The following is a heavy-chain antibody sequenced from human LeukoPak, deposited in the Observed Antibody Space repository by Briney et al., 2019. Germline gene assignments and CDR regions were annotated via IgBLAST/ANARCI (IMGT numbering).Heavy chain of an antibody. CDR3: ARHALRIAVAENWFDP. CDR2: ISSSSSYI. Sequence: GGSLRLSCAASGFTFSSYSMNWVRQAPGKGLEWVSSISSSSSYIYYADSVKGRFTISRDNAKNSLYLQMNSLRAEDTAVYYCARHALRIAVAENWFDPWGQGTLVTVSS. D-gene: IGHD6-19*01. CDR1: GFTFSSYS. J-gene: IGHJ5*02. V-gene: IGHV3-21*01.